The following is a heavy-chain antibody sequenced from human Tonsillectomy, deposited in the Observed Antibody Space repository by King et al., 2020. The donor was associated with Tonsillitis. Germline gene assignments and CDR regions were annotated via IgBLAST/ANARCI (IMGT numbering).Heavy chain of an antibody. V-gene: IGHV3-23*04. CDR1: GFTFRNYA. Sequence: VQLVESGGGLVQPGGSLRLSCAASGFTFRNYAMSWVRQAPGKGLEWVSAISGSGGSTYSADSVKGRFTISRDNSKNTLYLQMNSLRVEDTAVYYCAKDKVATMPRDAFVFWGQGTMFTVSS. CDR2: ISGSGGST. D-gene: IGHD5-12*01. J-gene: IGHJ3*01. CDR3: AKDKVATMPRDAFVF.